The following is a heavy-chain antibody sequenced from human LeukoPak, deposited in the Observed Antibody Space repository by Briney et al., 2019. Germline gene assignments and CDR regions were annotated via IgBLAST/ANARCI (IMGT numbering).Heavy chain of an antibody. J-gene: IGHJ2*01. V-gene: IGHV1-69*04. CDR3: ARENPPSTVTAWYFDL. CDR2: IIPVLGLA. D-gene: IGHD4-17*01. CDR1: GGTFSYA. Sequence: SVKVSCKASGGTFSYAFSWVRQAPGQRLEWLGRIIPVLGLADYSQSFQGRVTISADSSTSTALMEPSNLRSEDTAVYFCARENPPSTVTAWYFDLWGRGTLVTVSS.